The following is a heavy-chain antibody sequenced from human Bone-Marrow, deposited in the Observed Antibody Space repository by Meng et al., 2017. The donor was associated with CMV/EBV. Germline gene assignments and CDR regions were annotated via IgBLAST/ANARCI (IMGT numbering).Heavy chain of an antibody. D-gene: IGHD2-2*01. Sequence: GGSLRLSCAASGFTFSSYSMNWVRQAPGKGLEWVSSISSSSSYIYYADSVKGRFTISRDNAKNTLYLQMNSLRAEDTAVYYGARARVVPATFDYWGQGTLVTVSS. J-gene: IGHJ4*02. CDR1: GFTFSSYS. V-gene: IGHV3-21*01. CDR3: ARARVVPATFDY. CDR2: ISSSSSYI.